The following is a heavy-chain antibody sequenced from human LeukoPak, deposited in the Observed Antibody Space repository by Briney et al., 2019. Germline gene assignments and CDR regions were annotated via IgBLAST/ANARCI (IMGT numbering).Heavy chain of an antibody. D-gene: IGHD6-6*01. CDR1: GFTVSSNY. CDR3: ARSVSSSSMNYFDY. J-gene: IGHJ4*02. CDR2: IYSGGST. Sequence: GGSLRLSCAASGFTVSSNYMSWVRQAPGKGLEWVSVIYSGGSTYYADSVKGRFTIFRDNSNNTLFLQMNSLRAEDTAVHYCARSVSSSSMNYFDYWGQGTLVTVSS. V-gene: IGHV3-66*01.